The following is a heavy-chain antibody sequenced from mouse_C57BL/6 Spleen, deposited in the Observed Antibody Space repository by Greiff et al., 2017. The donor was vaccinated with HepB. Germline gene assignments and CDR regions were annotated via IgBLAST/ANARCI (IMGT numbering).Heavy chain of an antibody. CDR2: IRNKANGYTT. V-gene: IGHV7-3*01. CDR1: GFTFTDYY. Sequence: EVKLQESGGGLVQPGGSLSLSCAASGFTFTDYYMSWVRQPPGKALEWLGFIRNKANGYTTEYSASVKGRFTISRDNSQSILYLQMNALRAEDSATYYCARYLYGKEGYYFDYWGQGTTLTVSS. D-gene: IGHD2-1*01. CDR3: ARYLYGKEGYYFDY. J-gene: IGHJ2*01.